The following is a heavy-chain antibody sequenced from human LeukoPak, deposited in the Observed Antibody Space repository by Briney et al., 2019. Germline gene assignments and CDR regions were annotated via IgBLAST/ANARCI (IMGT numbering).Heavy chain of an antibody. V-gene: IGHV1-8*01. CDR1: GYTFINSD. Sequence: GASVKVSCKASGYTFINSDINWVRQATGQGLEWMGWMNPNSGNTVYAQKFQGRVTMTRNTSITTAYMELSSLRSEDTAVYYCARVRVTMVRGVITPGAFDIWGQGKMVTVSS. D-gene: IGHD3-10*01. J-gene: IGHJ3*02. CDR3: ARVRVTMVRGVITPGAFDI. CDR2: MNPNSGNT.